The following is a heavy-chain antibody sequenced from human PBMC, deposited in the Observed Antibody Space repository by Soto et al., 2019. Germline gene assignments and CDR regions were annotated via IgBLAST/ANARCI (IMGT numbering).Heavy chain of an antibody. CDR1: GYTFTSYG. J-gene: IGHJ4*02. CDR3: ARDLLGYCSGGSCYGVY. CDR2: ISAYNGNT. V-gene: IGHV1-18*01. D-gene: IGHD2-15*01. Sequence: QVQLVQSGAEVKKPGASVKVSCKASGYTFTSYGISWVRQAPGQGLEWMGWISAYNGNTNYAQKLQGRVTMTTDTAPSTAYMDLRSLRSDDTAVYYCARDLLGYCSGGSCYGVYWGQGTLVTVS.